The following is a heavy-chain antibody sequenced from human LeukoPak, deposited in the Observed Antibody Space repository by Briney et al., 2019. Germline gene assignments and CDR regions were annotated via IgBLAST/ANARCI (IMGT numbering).Heavy chain of an antibody. CDR3: ARDEEGDCGGDCYNWFAP. J-gene: IGHJ5*02. D-gene: IGHD2-21*02. V-gene: IGHV1-69*06. CDR1: GGTFSSHF. CDR2: INPIFGTD. Sequence: GASVKVSCKASGGTFSSHFISWVRQAPGQGLEWMGGINPIFGTDHYAQKFQDRVTITADTSTNTVYMELSNLRSEDTAMYYCARDEEGDCGGDCYNWFAPWGQGTLVTVSS.